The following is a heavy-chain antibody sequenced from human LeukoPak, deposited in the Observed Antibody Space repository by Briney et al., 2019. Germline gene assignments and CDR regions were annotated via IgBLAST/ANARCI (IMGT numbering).Heavy chain of an antibody. CDR1: GFTFSSYW. CDR2: IKQDGSEK. Sequence: GGSLRLSCAASGFTFSSYWMSWVRQAPGKGLEWVANIKQDGSEKYYVDSVQGRFTISRDNAKNSLYLQMNSLRAEDTAVYYCARSYSSGWSRYWGQGTLVTVSS. CDR3: ARSYSSGWSRY. V-gene: IGHV3-7*01. D-gene: IGHD6-19*01. J-gene: IGHJ4*02.